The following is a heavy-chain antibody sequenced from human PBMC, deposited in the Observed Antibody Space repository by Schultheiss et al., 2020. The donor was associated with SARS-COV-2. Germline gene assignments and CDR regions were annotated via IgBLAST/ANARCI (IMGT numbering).Heavy chain of an antibody. CDR1: GFSLSTSGVG. CDR2: IYWDDDK. V-gene: IGHV2-5*02. CDR3: AHFAGYSGYDPHPDY. J-gene: IGHJ4*02. Sequence: SGPTLVKPTQTLTLTCTFSGFSLSTSGVGVGWIRQPPGKALEWLALIYWDDDKRYSPSLKSRLTITKDTSKNQVVLTMTNIDPVDTATYYCAHFAGYSGYDPHPDYWGQGTLVTVSS. D-gene: IGHD5-12*01.